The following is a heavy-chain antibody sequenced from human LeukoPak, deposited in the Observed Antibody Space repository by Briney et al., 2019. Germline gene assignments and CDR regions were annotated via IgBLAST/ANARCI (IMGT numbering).Heavy chain of an antibody. CDR2: ISSSSSYI. CDR1: GFTFSSYS. D-gene: IGHD3-10*01. Sequence: GSLRLSCAASGFTFSSYSMNWVRQAPGKGLEWVSSISSSSSYIYYADSVKGRFTISRDNAKNSLYLQMNSLRAEDTAVYYCAREGNYYGSGSYYPSNDYWGQGALVTVSS. V-gene: IGHV3-21*01. J-gene: IGHJ4*02. CDR3: AREGNYYGSGSYYPSNDY.